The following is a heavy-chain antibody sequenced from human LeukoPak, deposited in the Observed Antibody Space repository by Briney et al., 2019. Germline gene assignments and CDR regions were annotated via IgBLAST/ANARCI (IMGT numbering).Heavy chain of an antibody. V-gene: IGHV4-39*01. CDR1: GGSSSSSSYY. J-gene: IGHJ4*02. CDR3: ARHFED. Sequence: PSETLSLTCSVSGGSSSSSSYYWGWIRQPPGKGLEWIGSIHDSGSTDYNPSLKSRVTISVDTSKNQFSLKLSSVTAADTAVYYCARHFEDWGQGTLVTVSS. CDR2: IHDSGST.